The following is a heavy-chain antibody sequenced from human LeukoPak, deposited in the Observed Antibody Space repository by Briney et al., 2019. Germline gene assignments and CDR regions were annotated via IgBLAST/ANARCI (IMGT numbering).Heavy chain of an antibody. CDR3: ARTYSSSPVDLTPDYYYYYGMDV. V-gene: IGHV3-23*01. J-gene: IGHJ6*02. Sequence: PGGSLRLSCAASGFTFSSYSMNWVRQAPGKGLEWVSGIGGGGLYTKSADSVKGRFTISRDNSKNTLYLQMNSLRAEDTAVYYCARTYSSSPVDLTPDYYYYYGMDVWGQGTTVTVSS. CDR1: GFTFSSYS. D-gene: IGHD6-6*01. CDR2: IGGGGLYT.